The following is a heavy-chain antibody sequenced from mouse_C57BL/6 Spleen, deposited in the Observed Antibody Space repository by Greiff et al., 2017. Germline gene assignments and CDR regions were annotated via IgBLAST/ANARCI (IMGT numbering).Heavy chain of an antibody. CDR3: ARLDSSGYGY. CDR1: GYTFTSYW. CDR2: IHPNSGST. V-gene: IGHV1-64*01. Sequence: QVQLKQPGAELVKPGASVKLSCKASGYTFTSYWMHWVKQRPGQGLEWIGMIHPNSGSTNYNEKFKSKATLTVDKSSSTAYMQLSSLTSEDSAVYYCARLDSSGYGYWGQGTTLTVSS. D-gene: IGHD3-2*02. J-gene: IGHJ2*01.